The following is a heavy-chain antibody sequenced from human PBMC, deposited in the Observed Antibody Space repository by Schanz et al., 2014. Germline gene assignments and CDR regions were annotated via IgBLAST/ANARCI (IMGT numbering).Heavy chain of an antibody. CDR2: INANNGGS. CDR3: ARYLSLIDYGMDV. Sequence: QVQLVQSGAEAKKPGASVRVSCKASGFTFSGDYIHWLRQAPGQGLEWIGWINANNGGSNYAQKFQGRVSLTTGASISTVYMELTRLRSEDTAVYYCARYLSLIDYGMDVWGQGTTVTVSS. D-gene: IGHD2-15*01. V-gene: IGHV1-2*02. CDR1: GFTFSGDY. J-gene: IGHJ6*02.